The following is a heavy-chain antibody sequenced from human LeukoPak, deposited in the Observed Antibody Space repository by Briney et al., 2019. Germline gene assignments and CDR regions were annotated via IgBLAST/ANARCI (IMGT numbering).Heavy chain of an antibody. CDR2: IIPIFGTA. CDR1: RGTFSSYA. CDR3: ARGGPDLTHYYYMDV. J-gene: IGHJ6*03. V-gene: IGHV1-69*05. Sequence: SVKVSCKASRGTFSSYAISWVRQAPGQGLEWMGGIIPIFGTANYAQKFQGRVTITTDESTSTAYMELSSLRSEDTAVYYCARGGPDLTHYYYMDVWGKRTTVTVSS.